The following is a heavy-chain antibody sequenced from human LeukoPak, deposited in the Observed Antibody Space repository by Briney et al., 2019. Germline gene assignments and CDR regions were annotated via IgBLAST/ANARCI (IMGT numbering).Heavy chain of an antibody. V-gene: IGHV3-30*02. CDR3: AKGYGTTGTASSNWFDH. CDR1: GFTFSSYG. CDR2: IRYDGSNK. J-gene: IGHJ5*02. Sequence: GGSLRLSCAASGFTFSSYGMHWVRQAPGKGLEWVAFIRYDGSNKYYADSVKGRFTISRDNSKNTLYLQMNSLRVEDTAVYYCAKGYGTTGTASSNWFDHWGQGTLVTVSS. D-gene: IGHD1-1*01.